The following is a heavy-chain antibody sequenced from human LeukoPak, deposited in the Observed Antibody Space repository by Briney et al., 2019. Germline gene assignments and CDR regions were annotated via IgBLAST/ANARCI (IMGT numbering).Heavy chain of an antibody. CDR3: ARVSPGGYGYYYYGMDV. V-gene: IGHV4-61*02. CDR1: GGSISSGSYY. J-gene: IGHJ6*02. D-gene: IGHD5-12*01. CDR2: IYTSGST. Sequence: SETLSLTCTVSGGSISSGSYYWSWIRQPAGKGLEWIGRIYTSGSTYYNPSLKSRVTISVDTSKNQFSLKLSSVTAADTAVYYCARVSPGGYGYYYYGMDVWGQGTTVTVSS.